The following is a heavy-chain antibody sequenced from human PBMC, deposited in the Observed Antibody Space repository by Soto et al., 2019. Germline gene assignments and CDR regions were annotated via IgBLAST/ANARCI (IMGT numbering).Heavy chain of an antibody. CDR1: GVSITNTNW. Sequence: QVQLLESGAGLVKPSGTLSLTCAVSGVSITNTNWWSWVRQPPGKGLELIGDVFHSGSTNYNPSLKSRVTISVDKSKNQFSLNLTALSAADTAVYYCTRVDQGKCSGSRCYRGFDAWGQGTLVTVSS. CDR2: VFHSGST. V-gene: IGHV4-4*02. D-gene: IGHD2-2*01. CDR3: TRVDQGKCSGSRCYRGFDA. J-gene: IGHJ5*02.